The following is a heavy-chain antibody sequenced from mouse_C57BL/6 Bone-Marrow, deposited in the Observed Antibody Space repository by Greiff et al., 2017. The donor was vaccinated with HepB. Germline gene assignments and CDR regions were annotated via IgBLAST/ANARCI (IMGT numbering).Heavy chain of an antibody. CDR3: ARDSLRRVFDY. J-gene: IGHJ2*01. CDR1: GYTFTSYG. CDR2: IYPRSGNT. D-gene: IGHD1-2*01. V-gene: IGHV1-81*01. Sequence: VQLQQSGAELARPGASVKLSCKASGYTFTSYGISWVKQRTGQGLEWIGEIYPRSGNTYYNEKFKGKATLTADKSSSTGYMELRSLTSEDSAVYFCARDSLRRVFDYWGQGTTLTVSS.